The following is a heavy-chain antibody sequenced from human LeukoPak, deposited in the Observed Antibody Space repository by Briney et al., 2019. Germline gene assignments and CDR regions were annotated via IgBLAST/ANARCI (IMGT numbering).Heavy chain of an antibody. CDR3: ARDGLGYLGAPNWKGFYYYYGMDV. CDR1: GGTFSSYA. Sequence: SVKVSCKASGGTFSSYAISWVRQAPGQGLEWMGGIIPIFGTANYAQKFQGRVTITADESTGTAYMELSSLRSEDTAVYYCARDGLGYLGAPNWKGFYYYYGMDVWGQGTTVTVSS. D-gene: IGHD1-1*01. V-gene: IGHV1-69*13. J-gene: IGHJ6*02. CDR2: IIPIFGTA.